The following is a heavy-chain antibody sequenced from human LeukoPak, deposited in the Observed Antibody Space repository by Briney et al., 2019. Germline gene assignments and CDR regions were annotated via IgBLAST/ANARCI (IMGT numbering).Heavy chain of an antibody. V-gene: IGHV1-18*01. CDR2: ISAYNGNT. J-gene: IGHJ6*02. D-gene: IGHD6-13*01. Sequence: GASVKVSCKASGYTFTSYGISWVRQAPGQGLEWMGWISAYNGNTNYAQKLQGRVTMTTDTSTSTAYMELRSLRSDDTAVYYCARRSSSPELYYYYGMDVWGQGTTVTVSS. CDR1: GYTFTSYG. CDR3: ARRSSSPELYYYYGMDV.